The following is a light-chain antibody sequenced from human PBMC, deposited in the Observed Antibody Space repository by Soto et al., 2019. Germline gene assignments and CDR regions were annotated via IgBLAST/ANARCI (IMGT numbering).Light chain of an antibody. V-gene: IGKV3-20*01. CDR2: GAS. CDR1: QSVSSSY. Sequence: EIVFTQSPGTLSLSPGERATLSCRASQSVSSSYLAWYQQRPGQAPRLLIYGASSRATGITDRFSGSGSGTDFTLTISRLEPEDFAVYFCQQYGSSPRKFGQGTKVEVK. J-gene: IGKJ1*01. CDR3: QQYGSSPRK.